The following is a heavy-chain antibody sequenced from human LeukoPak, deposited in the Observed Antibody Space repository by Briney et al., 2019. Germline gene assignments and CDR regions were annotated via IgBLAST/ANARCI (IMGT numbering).Heavy chain of an antibody. D-gene: IGHD2-15*01. V-gene: IGHV3-23*01. CDR1: GFTFSIYA. CDR2: ISGSGGST. CDR3: AKPYSSGGSCYHSGYYYYYMDV. J-gene: IGHJ6*03. Sequence: PGGSLRLSCAAPGFTFSIYAMSWVRQAPGKGLEWVSAISGSGGSTYYADSAKGRFTISRDNSKNTLYLQMNSLRAEDTAVYYCAKPYSSGGSCYHSGYYYYYMDVWGKGTTVTVSS.